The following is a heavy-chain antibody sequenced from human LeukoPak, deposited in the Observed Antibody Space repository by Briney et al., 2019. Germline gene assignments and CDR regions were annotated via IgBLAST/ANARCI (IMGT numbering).Heavy chain of an antibody. J-gene: IGHJ5*02. Sequence: SETLSLTCAVYGGSFSGYYWSWIRQPPGKGLEWIGEINHSGSTNYNPSLKSRVTISVDTSKNQFSLKLSSVTAADTAVYYCASKEIAAAPFDPWGQGTLVTVSS. CDR2: INHSGST. CDR1: GGSFSGYY. CDR3: ASKEIAAAPFDP. V-gene: IGHV4-34*01. D-gene: IGHD6-13*01.